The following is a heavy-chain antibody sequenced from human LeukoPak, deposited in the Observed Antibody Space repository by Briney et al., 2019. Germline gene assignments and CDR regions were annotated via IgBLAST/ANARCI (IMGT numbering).Heavy chain of an antibody. CDR2: INPNSGGT. CDR3: ERVGYCSSTSCYTFDY. V-gene: IGHV1-2*02. Sequence: ASVKVSCKASGYTFTGYYMHWVRQAPGQGLEWMGWINPNSGGTNYAQKFQGRVTMTRDTSISTAYMGLSRLRSDDTAVYYCERVGYCSSTSCYTFDYWGQGTLVTVSS. D-gene: IGHD2-2*02. CDR1: GYTFTGYY. J-gene: IGHJ4*02.